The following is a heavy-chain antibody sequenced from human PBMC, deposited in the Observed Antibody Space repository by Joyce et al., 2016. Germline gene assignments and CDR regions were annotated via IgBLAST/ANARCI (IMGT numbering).Heavy chain of an antibody. Sequence: EVHLVESGGGLVQLGGSLRLSCAASGIIFSSKEMNWVRQARGKGLEWISSINSDDSRIHYADSVRVRFTISRDNARNSLYLEMNYLRVEDTAIYYCTTPSCANWGQGSLVTVSS. CDR1: GIIFSSKE. V-gene: IGHV3-48*03. CDR3: TTPSCAN. D-gene: IGHD2-2*01. J-gene: IGHJ4*02. CDR2: INSDDSRI.